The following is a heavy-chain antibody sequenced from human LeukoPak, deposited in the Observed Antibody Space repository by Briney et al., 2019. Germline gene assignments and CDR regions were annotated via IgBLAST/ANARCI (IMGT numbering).Heavy chain of an antibody. J-gene: IGHJ4*02. CDR2: IHYSGST. D-gene: IGHD6-19*01. V-gene: IGHV4-59*01. CDR3: ARDRLSGWYEFDY. Sequence: SETLSLTCTVPGGSISSYYWSWIRQPPGKGLEWIGYIHYSGSTNYNPSLKSRVTISVDTSKNQFSLKLSSVTAADTAVYYCARDRLSGWYEFDYWGQGTLVTVSS. CDR1: GGSISSYY.